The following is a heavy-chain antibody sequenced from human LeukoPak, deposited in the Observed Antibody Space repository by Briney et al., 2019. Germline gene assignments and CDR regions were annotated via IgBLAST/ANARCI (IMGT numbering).Heavy chain of an antibody. CDR3: AKDFWKVYGSGKGAFDI. CDR2: ISGSGGST. CDR1: GDTFSSYA. Sequence: GGSLRLSCAASGDTFSSYAMSSVPQAPGKGLEWVSAISGSGGSTSYAASVKGRFTNSRDNSKTPLYLQMNRVRAEDTAVYYCAKDFWKVYGSGKGAFDIWGQGTMVTVSS. D-gene: IGHD3-10*01. J-gene: IGHJ3*02. V-gene: IGHV3-23*01.